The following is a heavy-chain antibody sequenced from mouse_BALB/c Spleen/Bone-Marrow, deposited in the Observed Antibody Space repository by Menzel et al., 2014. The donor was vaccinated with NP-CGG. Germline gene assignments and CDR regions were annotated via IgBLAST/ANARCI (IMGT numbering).Heavy chain of an antibody. CDR1: GFTFSDFY. D-gene: IGHD2-10*02. CDR2: SRNKAKYYTT. V-gene: IGHV7-1*02. J-gene: IGHJ3*01. CDR3: ARDVGYGNYFVY. Sequence: EVKLMDSGGGLVQPGDSLRLSCATSGFTFSDFYMEWVRQPPGKRLEWIAASRNKAKYYTTEYSESVKGRFIVSRDTSQSVLYLQMNALRAEDTAIYYCARDVGYGNYFVYWGQGTLVTVSA.